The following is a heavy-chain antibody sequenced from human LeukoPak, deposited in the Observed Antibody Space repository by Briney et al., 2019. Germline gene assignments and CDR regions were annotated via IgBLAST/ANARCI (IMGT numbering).Heavy chain of an antibody. V-gene: IGHV3-66*01. D-gene: IGHD2-21*02. CDR1: GFTVSSNY. CDR2: IYSGGST. J-gene: IGHJ4*02. Sequence: GGSLRLSCAASGFTVSSNYMSWVRQAPGKGLEWVSVIYSGGSTYYADSVKGRFTISRDNSKNTLYLQMNSLRAEDTAVYYCARDPGGLAVTQYFDYWVQGTLVTVSS. CDR3: ARDPGGLAVTQYFDY.